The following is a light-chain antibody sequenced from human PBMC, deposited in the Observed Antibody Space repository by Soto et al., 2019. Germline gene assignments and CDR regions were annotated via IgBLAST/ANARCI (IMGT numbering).Light chain of an antibody. CDR2: GAS. CDR1: QSVSSSY. V-gene: IGKV3-20*01. J-gene: IGKJ1*01. Sequence: EILLTQSPGTLSLSPGERATLSCRASQSVSSSYLAWYQQKPGQAPRLLIYGASNRATGIPDRLSGSGSGTEFTLTISRMEPEDFAVYYCQQYGSSGTFGQGTKVDIK. CDR3: QQYGSSGT.